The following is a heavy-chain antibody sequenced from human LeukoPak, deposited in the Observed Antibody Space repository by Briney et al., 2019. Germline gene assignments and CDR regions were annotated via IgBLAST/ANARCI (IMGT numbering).Heavy chain of an antibody. D-gene: IGHD6-13*01. Sequence: ASVKVSCKASGYTFTSYYMHWVRQAPGQGLEWMGIINPSGGSTSYAQKFQGGVTMTRDTSTSTVYMELSSLRSEDTAVYYCARVPRAAAGSYYYYMDVWGKGTTVTVSS. J-gene: IGHJ6*03. CDR2: INPSGGST. V-gene: IGHV1-46*01. CDR3: ARVPRAAAGSYYYYMDV. CDR1: GYTFTSYY.